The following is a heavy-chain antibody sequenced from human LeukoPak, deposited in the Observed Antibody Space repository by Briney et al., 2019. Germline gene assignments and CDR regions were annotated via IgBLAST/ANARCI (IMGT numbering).Heavy chain of an antibody. CDR3: ARGSLQLWLYFDY. J-gene: IGHJ4*02. D-gene: IGHD5-18*01. CDR2: INSDGSST. Sequence: PGGSLRLSCAASGFTFSSYWMHWVRQAPGKGLVWVSRINSDGSSTSYADSVKGRLTISRDNAKNTLYLQMNSLRAEDTAVYYCARGSLQLWLYFDYWGQGTLVTVSS. CDR1: GFTFSSYW. V-gene: IGHV3-74*01.